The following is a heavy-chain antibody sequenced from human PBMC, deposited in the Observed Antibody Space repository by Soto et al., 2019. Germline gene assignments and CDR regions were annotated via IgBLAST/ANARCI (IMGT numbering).Heavy chain of an antibody. CDR2: ISGSGGST. CDR3: AKGTTLMYYFDY. V-gene: IGHV3-23*01. D-gene: IGHD4-17*01. CDR1: GFTLCSYA. J-gene: IGHJ4*02. Sequence: PGGALRISFAAPGFTLCSYAMSWGRPAPGKGLEGVSAISGSGGSTYYADSVKGRFTISRDNSKNTLYLQMNSLRAEDTAVYYCAKGTTLMYYFDYWGQGTLVTVSS.